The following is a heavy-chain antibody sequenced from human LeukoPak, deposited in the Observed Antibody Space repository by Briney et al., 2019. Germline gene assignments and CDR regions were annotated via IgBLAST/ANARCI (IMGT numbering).Heavy chain of an antibody. J-gene: IGHJ4*02. Sequence: SETLSLTCTVSGASISSYYWSWIRQPPGKGLEWIGYIFYSGSTLYNPSLQSRVTISVDTSKNQFSLKLTSVTAADTAVDYCACGPYPAAGTDHQFDYWGQGTLVTVSS. CDR3: ACGPYPAAGTDHQFDY. CDR2: IFYSGST. V-gene: IGHV4-59*01. CDR1: GASISSYY. D-gene: IGHD6-13*01.